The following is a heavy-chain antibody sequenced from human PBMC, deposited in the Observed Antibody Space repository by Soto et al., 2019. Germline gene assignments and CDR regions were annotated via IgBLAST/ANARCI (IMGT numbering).Heavy chain of an antibody. CDR1: GFTFDDNA. J-gene: IGHJ4*02. CDR2: INWKSDI. D-gene: IGHD3-16*01. V-gene: IGHV3-9*01. CDR3: AISQDRGGRTTFIY. Sequence: QTGGSLRLSCAVSGFTFDDNAMHWVRQAPEKGLEWVSGINWKSDIGYADSVKGRCTISRDNAENSLYLQMNSLRAEDTALYYCAISQDRGGRTTFIYWGQGTQVTVSS.